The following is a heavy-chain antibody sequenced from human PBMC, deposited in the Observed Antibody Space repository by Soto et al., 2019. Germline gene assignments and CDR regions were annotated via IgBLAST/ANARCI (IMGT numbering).Heavy chain of an antibody. CDR1: GFTFSSYA. J-gene: IGHJ6*02. Sequence: PGGSLRLSCAASGFTFSSYAMSWVRQAPGKGLEWVSAISGSGGSTYYADSVKGRFTISRDNSKNTLYLQMNSLRAEDTAVYYCAKDHDIAVAPGAYYYGMDVWGQGTTVTVPS. CDR2: ISGSGGST. CDR3: AKDHDIAVAPGAYYYGMDV. V-gene: IGHV3-23*01. D-gene: IGHD6-19*01.